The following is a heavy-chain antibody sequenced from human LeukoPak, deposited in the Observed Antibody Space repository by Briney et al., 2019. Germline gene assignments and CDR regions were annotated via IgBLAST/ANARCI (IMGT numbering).Heavy chain of an antibody. CDR3: ARRGGFFDF. V-gene: IGHV4-34*01. CDR1: GGSFSGYY. J-gene: IGHJ4*02. D-gene: IGHD3-16*01. Sequence: SETLSLTCAVYGGSFSGYYWSWIRQPPGKGLEWIGEITHSGSTNYNPSLKSRVTISVDTSKNQFSLKLSSVTAADTAFYYCARRGGFFDFWGQGTLVTVSS. CDR2: ITHSGST.